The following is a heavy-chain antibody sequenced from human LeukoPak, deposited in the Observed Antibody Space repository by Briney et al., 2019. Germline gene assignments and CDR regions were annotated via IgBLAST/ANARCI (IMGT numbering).Heavy chain of an antibody. CDR1: GGTFISNA. CDR3: ASGRMTTETTYCFDP. CDR2: IIPIFGIT. V-gene: IGHV1-69*04. J-gene: IGHJ5*02. Sequence: GASVKVSCKASGGTFISNAITWVRQAPGQGLEWMGRIIPIFGITDYAQKFQGRVTITADNSTSTAYMEFSSLRSEDTAVYYCASGRMTTETTYCFDPWGQGTLITVSS. D-gene: IGHD4-11*01.